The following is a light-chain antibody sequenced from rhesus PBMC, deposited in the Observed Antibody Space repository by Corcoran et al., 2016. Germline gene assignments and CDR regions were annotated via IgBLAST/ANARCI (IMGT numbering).Light chain of an antibody. V-gene: IGLV9-84*01. CDR2: VGSGGIVG. Sequence: QHVLTQPSSASASLGASVQLTCNLSSDYRTYAVDWHQQRPGKAPRFLMRVGSGGIVGSKGDGIPDRFSGSGSDLNRSLTIENVQEEDASDCHCGADHDTGISFVYVFGSPTKLTVL. CDR1: SDYRTYA. CDR3: GADHDTGISFVYV. J-gene: IGLJ6*01.